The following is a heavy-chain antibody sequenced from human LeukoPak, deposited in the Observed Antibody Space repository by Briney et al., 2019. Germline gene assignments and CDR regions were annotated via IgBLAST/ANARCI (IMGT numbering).Heavy chain of an antibody. V-gene: IGHV4-4*07. D-gene: IGHD2-2*01. CDR1: GGSIGSYY. CDR2: IYTSGGT. Sequence: SETLSLTCTVSGGSIGSYYWSWIRQPAGKGLEWIGRIYTSGGTVYNPSLKSRVTMSVDTSKNQFSLKLSSVTAADTAVYYCARLPGKYCSSTSCYAYFDYWGQGTLVTVSS. CDR3: ARLPGKYCSSTSCYAYFDY. J-gene: IGHJ4*02.